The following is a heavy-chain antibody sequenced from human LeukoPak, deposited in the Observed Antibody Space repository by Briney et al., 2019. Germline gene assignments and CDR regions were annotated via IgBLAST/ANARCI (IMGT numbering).Heavy chain of an antibody. J-gene: IGHJ6*02. Sequence: GRSLRLSCAASGFFFEEFAMHWVRQVQGKGLEWVSEISGNGFTIGYAESVKGRFTISRDNAKDSLYLQMDRLRPEDTALYYCVKASPTSTQGMDVWGQGTSVTVSS. CDR3: VKASPTSTQGMDV. CDR1: GFFFEEFA. D-gene: IGHD3-16*01. CDR2: ISGNGFTI. V-gene: IGHV3-9*01.